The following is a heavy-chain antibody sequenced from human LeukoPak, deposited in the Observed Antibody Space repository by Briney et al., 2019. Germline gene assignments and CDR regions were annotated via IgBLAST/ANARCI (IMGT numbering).Heavy chain of an antibody. CDR2: ISAYNGDT. V-gene: IGHV1-18*01. J-gene: IGHJ6*03. Sequence: ASVKVSCNASGYTFSSYGISWVRQAPGQGLEWMGWISAYNGDTHYAQKFQGRVTMTPETSTSPAYMELRSLRADDTAMYYCARRGGKNYGDYLLYYYYMDVGGKGTTVTVSS. CDR3: ARRGGKNYGDYLLYYYYMDV. CDR1: GYTFSSYG. D-gene: IGHD4-17*01.